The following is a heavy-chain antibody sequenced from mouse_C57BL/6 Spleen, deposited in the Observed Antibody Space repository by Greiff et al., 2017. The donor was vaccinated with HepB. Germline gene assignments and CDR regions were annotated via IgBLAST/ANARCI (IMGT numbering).Heavy chain of an antibody. CDR3: ARRGYEDAMDY. D-gene: IGHD2-2*01. J-gene: IGHJ4*01. CDR1: GYAFSSYW. CDR2: IYPGDGDT. Sequence: VQLQQSGAELVKPGASVKISCKASGYAFSSYWMNWVKQRPGKGLEWIGQIYPGDGDTNYNGKFKGKATLTADKSSSTAYMQLSSLTSEDSAVYFCARRGYEDAMDYWGQGTSVTVSS. V-gene: IGHV1-80*01.